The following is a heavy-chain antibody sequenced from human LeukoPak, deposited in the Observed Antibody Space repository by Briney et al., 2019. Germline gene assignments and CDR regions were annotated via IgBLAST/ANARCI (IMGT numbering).Heavy chain of an antibody. CDR3: AREPRGYSYGYYFDY. V-gene: IGHV1-3*01. CDR1: GYTFTSYA. Sequence: ASVKVSCKASGYTFTSYAMHWVRQAPGQRLEWMGWINAGNGNTKYSQKFQGRVTITRDTSASTAYMELSSLRSEDTAVYYCAREPRGYSYGYYFDYWGQGTLVTVSS. J-gene: IGHJ4*02. D-gene: IGHD5-18*01. CDR2: INAGNGNT.